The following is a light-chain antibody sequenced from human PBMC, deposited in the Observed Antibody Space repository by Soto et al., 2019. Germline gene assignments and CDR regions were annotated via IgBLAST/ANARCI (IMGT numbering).Light chain of an antibody. CDR2: DAS. CDR3: QQRSNWLVT. Sequence: EIVLTQSPATLSLSPGERATLSCRASQSVSSYLAWYQQKPGQAPRLLIYDASNRATGIPARFSGSGSGTDFTLTISSLEPADFAVYYCQQRSNWLVTFGGGTKVEIK. V-gene: IGKV3-11*01. CDR1: QSVSSY. J-gene: IGKJ4*01.